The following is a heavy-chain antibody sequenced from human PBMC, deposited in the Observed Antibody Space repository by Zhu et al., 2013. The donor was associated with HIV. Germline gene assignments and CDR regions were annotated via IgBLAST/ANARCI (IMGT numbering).Heavy chain of an antibody. CDR2: IIPIFGTA. V-gene: IGHV1-69*01. CDR1: GGTFSSYA. J-gene: IGHJ6*02. D-gene: IGHD3-3*01. Sequence: QVQLVQSGAEVKKPGSSVKVSCKASGGTFSSYAISWVRQAPGQGLEWMGGIIPIFGTANYAQKFQGRVTITADESTSTAYMELSSLRSEDTAVYYCAREGGNDFWSGFSQVSGRGMDVWGQGTTVTVSS. CDR3: AREGGNDFWSGFSQVSGRGMDV.